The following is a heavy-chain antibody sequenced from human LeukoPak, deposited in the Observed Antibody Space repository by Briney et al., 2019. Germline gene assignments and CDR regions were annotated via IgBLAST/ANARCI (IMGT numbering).Heavy chain of an antibody. CDR3: AKDEYYYDSSANY. J-gene: IGHJ4*02. D-gene: IGHD3-22*01. Sequence: GTSLRLSCAGSGFMFSSYGIHWVRQAPGKGLEWLALISFDGTNKYFADSVKGRFTISRDNSKNTVYLQLNSLRVDDTAVYYCAKDEYYYDSSANYWGQGTLVIVSS. CDR1: GFMFSSYG. CDR2: ISFDGTNK. V-gene: IGHV3-30*18.